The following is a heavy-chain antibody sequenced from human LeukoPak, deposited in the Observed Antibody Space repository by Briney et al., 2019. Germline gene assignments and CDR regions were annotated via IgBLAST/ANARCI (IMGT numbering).Heavy chain of an antibody. V-gene: IGHV7-4-1*02. CDR2: INTNTGNP. J-gene: IGHJ4*02. Sequence: SVKVSCKASGYTFNNYAMNWVRQAPGQGLEWMGWINTNTGNPTYAQGFTGRFVFSLYTSVRTAYLQVSSLKAEDTAVYYCARSNNDGDYLGVGFDYWGQGTLVPVSS. CDR1: GYTFNNYA. D-gene: IGHD3-16*01. CDR3: ARSNNDGDYLGVGFDY.